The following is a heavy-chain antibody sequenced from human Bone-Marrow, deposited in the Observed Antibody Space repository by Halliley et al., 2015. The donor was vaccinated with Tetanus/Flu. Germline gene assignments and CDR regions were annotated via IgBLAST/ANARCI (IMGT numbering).Heavy chain of an antibody. D-gene: IGHD1-20*01. V-gene: IGHV3-23*01. Sequence: SLRLSCAASGFTFGDYAMHWVRQTPGKGLEWVSLISGGGLSTYYSESVKGRFTISRDNSKNTVSLQMNRLRGDDSGIYYCAKDHVSTGLTGHDMDVWGRGTTVTVSS. J-gene: IGHJ6*02. CDR3: AKDHVSTGLTGHDMDV. CDR2: ISGGGLST. CDR1: GFTFGDYA.